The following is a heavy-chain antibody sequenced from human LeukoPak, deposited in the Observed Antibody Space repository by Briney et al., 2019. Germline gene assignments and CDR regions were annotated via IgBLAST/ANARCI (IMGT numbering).Heavy chain of an antibody. D-gene: IGHD3-10*01. CDR2: IDPSDSYT. CDR3: ARQAARLWFGELLVRDDAFDI. Sequence: GESLKISCKGSGYSFTSYWISWVRQMPGKGLEWMGRIDPSDSYTNYSPSFQGHVTISADKSISTAYLQWSSLKAPDAAMDYCARQAARLWFGELLVRDDAFDIRGQGAMVTVSS. CDR1: GYSFTSYW. J-gene: IGHJ3*02. V-gene: IGHV5-10-1*01.